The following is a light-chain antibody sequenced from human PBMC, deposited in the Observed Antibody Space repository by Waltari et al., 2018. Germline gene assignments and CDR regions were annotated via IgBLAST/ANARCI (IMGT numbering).Light chain of an antibody. J-gene: IGKJ1*01. CDR2: GAS. CDR1: QSISTSY. V-gene: IGKV3-20*01. CDR3: QQYGDSRT. Sequence: EIVLTQSPGTLSLSPGERATLSCRASQSISTSYLAWFQQKPGQAPRLLIYGASTRVIGIPVRFGGSGSGTDFTLTISRLEPEDFAVYYCQQYGDSRTFGQGTKVE.